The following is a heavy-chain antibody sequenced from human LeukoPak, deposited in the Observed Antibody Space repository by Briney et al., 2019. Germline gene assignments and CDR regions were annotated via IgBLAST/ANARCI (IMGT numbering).Heavy chain of an antibody. CDR2: INSGSRYI. CDR1: GFTFSSHA. J-gene: IGHJ4*02. V-gene: IGHV3-21*01. CDR3: ARGYGSYQDY. D-gene: IGHD1-26*01. Sequence: PGGSLRLSCAASGFTFSSHAMIWVRQAPGKGLEWVSSINSGSRYIFYADSVKGRFTISRDNAKNTLYLQMNSLRAEDTAVYYCARGYGSYQDYWGQGTLVTVSS.